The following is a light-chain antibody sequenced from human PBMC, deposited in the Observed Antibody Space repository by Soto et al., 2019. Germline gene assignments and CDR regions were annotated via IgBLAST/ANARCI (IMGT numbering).Light chain of an antibody. CDR1: QSVSRY. Sequence: EIVLTQSPATLSLSPGERVTLSCRASQSVSRYLAWYQQKPGQAPRLLIYDASNRATGIPARFSGSGSGTDFTLTISSLEPEDFAVYYCQQRSNWPPFSFGGGTKVEIK. V-gene: IGKV3-11*01. CDR2: DAS. CDR3: QQRSNWPPFS. J-gene: IGKJ4*01.